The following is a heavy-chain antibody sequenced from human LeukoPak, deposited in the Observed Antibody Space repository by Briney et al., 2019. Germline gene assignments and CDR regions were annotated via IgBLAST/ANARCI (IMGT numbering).Heavy chain of an antibody. CDR2: INPSTGGT. V-gene: IGHV1-46*01. J-gene: IGHJ3*02. D-gene: IGHD6-13*01. CDR3: ARDNAYSSSWYPTYDAFDI. Sequence: ASVKVSCKASGYTFTNNYVHWVRQAPGQGLEWMGIINPSTGGTVYAQKFQGRVTMTSDTSTSTVYMELRSLRSDDTAVYYCARDNAYSSSWYPTYDAFDIWGQGTMVTVSS. CDR1: GYTFTNNY.